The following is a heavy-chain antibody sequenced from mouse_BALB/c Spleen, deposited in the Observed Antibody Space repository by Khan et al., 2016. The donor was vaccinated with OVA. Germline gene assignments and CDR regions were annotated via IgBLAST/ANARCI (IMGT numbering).Heavy chain of an antibody. V-gene: IGHV1-18*01. CDR2: INPNNGGT. CDR1: GYTFTDYS. Sequence: VRLQQSGPELVKPGASVKIPCKASGYTFTDYSMDWVKQSPGKSLEWIGYINPNNGGTIYNQKFKGKATLTVDKSSNTAYMELRSLTSEDTAVYYCARGGGGAFAYWGQGTLVTVSA. CDR3: ARGGGGAFAY. J-gene: IGHJ3*01.